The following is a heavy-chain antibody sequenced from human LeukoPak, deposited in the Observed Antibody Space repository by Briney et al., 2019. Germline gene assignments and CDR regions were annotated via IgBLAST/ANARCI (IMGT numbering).Heavy chain of an antibody. D-gene: IGHD1-26*01. CDR1: GSIFNSYG. V-gene: IGHV3-30*03. CDR3: AGGSGRDIDY. Sequence: QPGRSLRLSCAASGSIFNSYGMHWVRQAPGRGLEWVAVISDDTSDKYYADSVRGRFTISRDNSKNTLYLQMNSLRTEDTAVYYCAGGSGRDIDYWGQGTLVTVSS. J-gene: IGHJ4*02. CDR2: ISDDTSDK.